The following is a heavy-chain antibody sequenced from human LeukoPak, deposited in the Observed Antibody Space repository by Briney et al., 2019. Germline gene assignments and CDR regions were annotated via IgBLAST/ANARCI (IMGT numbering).Heavy chain of an antibody. CDR2: INPNSGGT. Sequence: ASVKVSCKASGYTFTYYYMHWVRQAPGQGLEWMGWINPNSGGTNFAQKFQGRVTMTRDTSIRTAYMELNRLTSDDTAVYYCTRAHNYGLVYWGQGTLVTVSS. J-gene: IGHJ4*02. CDR1: GYTFTYYY. V-gene: IGHV1-2*02. D-gene: IGHD5-18*01. CDR3: TRAHNYGLVY.